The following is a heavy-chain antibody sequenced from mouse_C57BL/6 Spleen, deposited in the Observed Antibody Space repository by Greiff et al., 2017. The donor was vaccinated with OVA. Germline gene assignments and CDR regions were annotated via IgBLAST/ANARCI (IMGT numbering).Heavy chain of an antibody. J-gene: IGHJ1*03. V-gene: IGHV1-52*01. D-gene: IGHD2-5*01. CDR1: GYTFTSYF. Sequence: VLLQESGAELVRPGSSVKLSCTASGYTFTSYFMPWFQQTPIQGLEWIGKIYPSDSETHYNQKFKDKATLTVDKSSSTAYMQLSSLTSEDSAVYYCARVAYYSNYGYFDVWGTGTTVTVSS. CDR3: ARVAYYSNYGYFDV. CDR2: IYPSDSET.